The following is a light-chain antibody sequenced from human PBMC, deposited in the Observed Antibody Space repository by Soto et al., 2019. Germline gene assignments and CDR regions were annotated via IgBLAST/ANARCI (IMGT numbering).Light chain of an antibody. V-gene: IGKV3-20*01. CDR2: GAS. CDR3: QQYGSSSLT. J-gene: IGKJ1*01. Sequence: EIVLTQSPGTLSLSPGERATLSCRASQSVSSSYLAWYQQKTGQAPRLLIYGASSRATGIPDRFSGSGSGTDFTLTISSLEPEDFAVYYCQQYGSSSLTFGQGTKVEIK. CDR1: QSVSSSY.